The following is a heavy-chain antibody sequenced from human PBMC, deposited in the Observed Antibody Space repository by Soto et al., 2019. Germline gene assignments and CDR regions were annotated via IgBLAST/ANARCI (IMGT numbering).Heavy chain of an antibody. CDR2: IYYSGST. Sequence: SETLSLTCTVSGGSISSGGYYWSWIRQHPGKGLEWIGYIYYSGSTYYNPSLKSRVTVSVDTSKNQFSLKLSSVTAADTAVYYCARYRRSSRHHDYWGQGTLVTVSS. CDR3: ARYRRSSRHHDY. J-gene: IGHJ4*02. CDR1: GGSISSGGYY. V-gene: IGHV4-31*03. D-gene: IGHD6-13*01.